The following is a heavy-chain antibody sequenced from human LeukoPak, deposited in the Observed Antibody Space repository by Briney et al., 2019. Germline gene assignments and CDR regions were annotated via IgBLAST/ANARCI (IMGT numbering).Heavy chain of an antibody. Sequence: GGSLRLSCAVSGITLSNYGMSWVRQAPGKGLEWVAGISDSGGSTNYADSVKGRFTISRDNSKNTLYLQMNSLRAEDTAVYYCAKGDRAYCSSTTPGGICYMDVWGKGTTVTVSS. CDR1: GITLSNYG. CDR2: ISDSGGST. CDR3: AKGDRAYCSSTTPGGICYMDV. V-gene: IGHV3-23*01. D-gene: IGHD2-2*01. J-gene: IGHJ6*03.